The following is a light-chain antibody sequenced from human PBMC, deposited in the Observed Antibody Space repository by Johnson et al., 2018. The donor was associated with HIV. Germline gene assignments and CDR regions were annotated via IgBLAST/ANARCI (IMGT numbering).Light chain of an antibody. CDR1: SSNIGNNY. CDR2: DNN. CDR3: GTWESSLSAGYV. J-gene: IGLJ1*01. Sequence: QSVLTQSPSVSAAPGQKVTISCSGSSSNIGNNYVSWYQQLPVTAPKLLIYDNNKRPSGIPDRFSGSKSGTSATLGITGLQTGDEADDYCGTWESSLSAGYVLGTGTKVTVL. V-gene: IGLV1-51*01.